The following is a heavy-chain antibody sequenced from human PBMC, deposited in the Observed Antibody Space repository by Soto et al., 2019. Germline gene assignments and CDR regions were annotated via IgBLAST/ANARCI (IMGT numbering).Heavy chain of an antibody. CDR3: ARYLNYDYVWGSYRPAYYFDY. CDR1: GDSISSYY. D-gene: IGHD3-16*02. J-gene: IGHJ4*02. V-gene: IGHV4-59*01. Sequence: SETLSLTCTVSGDSISSYYWSWIRQPPGKGLEWIGYIYYSGSTNYNPSLKSRVTISVDTSKNQFSLNLSSVTAADTAVYYCARYLNYDYVWGSYRPAYYFDYWGQGTLVTVSS. CDR2: IYYSGST.